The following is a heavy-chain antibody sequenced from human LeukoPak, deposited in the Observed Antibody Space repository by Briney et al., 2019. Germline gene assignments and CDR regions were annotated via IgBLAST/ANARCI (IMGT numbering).Heavy chain of an antibody. J-gene: IGHJ4*02. CDR3: MTEIGY. CDR2: ISGSGAST. V-gene: IGHV3-23*01. CDR1: GFTFSSYS. Sequence: GGSLRLSCAASGFTFSSYSMNWVRQAPGKGLEWVSSISGSGASTYSADSVKGRFTISRDNSKNTLYLQMNSLRVDDTAIFYCMTEIGYWGQGTLVTVSS.